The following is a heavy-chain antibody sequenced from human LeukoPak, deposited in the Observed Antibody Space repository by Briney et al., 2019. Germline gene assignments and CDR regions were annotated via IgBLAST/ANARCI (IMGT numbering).Heavy chain of an antibody. Sequence: GGSLRLSCAASGFTFSNYWMTWVRQAPGRGLEWVANIKQDGSTKYYVDSVKGRFTISRDNAKNSLYLQMNSLRAEDTAVYYCARESRSSGWFLEGTSFDYWGQGTLVTVSS. CDR3: ARESRSSGWFLEGTSFDY. V-gene: IGHV3-7*01. CDR2: IKQDGSTK. CDR1: GFTFSNYW. D-gene: IGHD6-19*01. J-gene: IGHJ4*02.